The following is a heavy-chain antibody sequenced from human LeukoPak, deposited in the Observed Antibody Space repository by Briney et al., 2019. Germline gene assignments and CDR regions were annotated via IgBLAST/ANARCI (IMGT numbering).Heavy chain of an antibody. J-gene: IGHJ5*02. D-gene: IGHD1-14*01. Sequence: SETLSLTCTVSGGSISSSTYYWGWVRQPPGKGLEWIGSIYYSGGTYYNPSLKSRITISVDTSKNQISLKLSSVTAADTAVYYCAREVNPPAWFDPWGQGTLVTVSS. CDR1: GGSISSSTYY. CDR3: AREVNPPAWFDP. V-gene: IGHV4-39*02. CDR2: IYYSGGT.